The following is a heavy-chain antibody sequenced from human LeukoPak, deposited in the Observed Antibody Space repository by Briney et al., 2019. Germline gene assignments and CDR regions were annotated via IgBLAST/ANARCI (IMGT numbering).Heavy chain of an antibody. CDR2: IYSTGST. CDR3: ARDQTYSGSGIYTYFDY. D-gene: IGHD3-10*01. V-gene: IGHV4-61*02. Sequence: SETLSLTCTVSGGSISSGGYYWSWIRQPAGKGLEYLGRIYSTGSTNYNPSLRSRVTISVDTSKNHFSLKLSSVTAADTAVYYCARDQTYSGSGIYTYFDYWGQGILVTVSS. CDR1: GGSISSGGYY. J-gene: IGHJ4*02.